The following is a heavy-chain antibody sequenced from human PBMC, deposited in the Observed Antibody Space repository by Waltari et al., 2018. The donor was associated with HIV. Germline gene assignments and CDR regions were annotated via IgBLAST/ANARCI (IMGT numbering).Heavy chain of an antibody. D-gene: IGHD1-1*01. CDR2: RSYDGSNQ. V-gene: IGHV3-30*18. Sequence: QVQLVESGGGVVQPGRSLRLSCAASGFSFSTYGIHWVRRAPGKGLEWVAFRSYDGSNQYYAGSVKGRFTISRDNSKNTLFLQMNSLRAEDTAIYYCAKDAGGVTYIFDHWGQGTLVTVSS. J-gene: IGHJ4*02. CDR1: GFSFSTYG. CDR3: AKDAGGVTYIFDH.